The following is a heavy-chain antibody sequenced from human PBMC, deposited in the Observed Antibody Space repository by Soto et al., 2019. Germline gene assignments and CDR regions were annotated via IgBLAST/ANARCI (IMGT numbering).Heavy chain of an antibody. CDR3: ARWDNGYDF. Sequence: EVQLVESGGTLVQPGESLRLSCAASGFTISSYWMSWVRQAPGKGLEWVANIKQDGSERYYMGSENGRFTISRDNAKNSLYLQMSSLTVEDTAVYYCARWDNGYDFGGQGTLVTISS. CDR1: GFTISSYW. J-gene: IGHJ4*02. CDR2: IKQDGSER. V-gene: IGHV3-7*01. D-gene: IGHD5-12*01.